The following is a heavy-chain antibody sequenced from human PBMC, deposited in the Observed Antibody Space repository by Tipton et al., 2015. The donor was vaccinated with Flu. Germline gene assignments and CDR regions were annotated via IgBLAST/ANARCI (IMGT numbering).Heavy chain of an antibody. D-gene: IGHD2-15*01. CDR3: ARDVVWMGREAFDI. CDR1: GGSISSGGYY. CDR2: TYYSGST. V-gene: IGHV4-31*03. Sequence: TLSLTCTVSGGSISSGGYYWSWIRQHPGKGLEWIGYTYYSGSTYYNPSLKSRVTISVDTSKNQFSLKLSSVTAADTAVYYCARDVVWMGREAFDIWGQGTMVTVSS. J-gene: IGHJ3*02.